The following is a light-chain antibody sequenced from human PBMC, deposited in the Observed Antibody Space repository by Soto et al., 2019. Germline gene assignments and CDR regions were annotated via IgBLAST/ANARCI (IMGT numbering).Light chain of an antibody. Sequence: QSVLTQPASVSGSPGQSITISCTGTSSDVGGYNYVSWYQQHPGKVPKLIIYEVSNRPPGVSNRFSGSKSGNTASLTISGLQAEDEAHYYCSSYTTSSTLLFGGGTKLTVL. CDR2: EVS. V-gene: IGLV2-14*01. CDR1: SSDVGGYNY. J-gene: IGLJ2*01. CDR3: SSYTTSSTLL.